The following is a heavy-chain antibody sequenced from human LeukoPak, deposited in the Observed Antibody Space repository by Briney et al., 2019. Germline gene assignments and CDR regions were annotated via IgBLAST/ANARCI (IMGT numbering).Heavy chain of an antibody. CDR1: GFTINNRG. D-gene: IGHD6-19*01. CDR3: AKGVAGTGSYYYYYGMDV. Sequence: PGGSLRLSCEVSGFTINNRGMHWVRQAPGKGLEWVAVISYDGSNKYYADSVKGRFTISRDNSKNTLYLQMNSLRAEDTAVYYCAKGVAGTGSYYYYYGMDVWGQGTTVTVSS. V-gene: IGHV3-30*18. J-gene: IGHJ6*02. CDR2: ISYDGSNK.